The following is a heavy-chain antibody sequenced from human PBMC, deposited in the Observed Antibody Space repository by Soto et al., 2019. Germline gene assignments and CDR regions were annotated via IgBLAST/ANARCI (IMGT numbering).Heavy chain of an antibody. Sequence: ASVKVSCKASGGTFSSYAISWVRQAPGQGLEWMGGIIPIFGTANYAQKFQGRVTITADESTSTAYMELSSLRSEDPAVYYCAAEGVGRGIAARSKDPINYYYYYGMDVWGQGTTVTVSS. CDR3: AAEGVGRGIAARSKDPINYYYYYGMDV. V-gene: IGHV1-69*13. CDR2: IIPIFGTA. J-gene: IGHJ6*02. D-gene: IGHD6-6*01. CDR1: GGTFSSYA.